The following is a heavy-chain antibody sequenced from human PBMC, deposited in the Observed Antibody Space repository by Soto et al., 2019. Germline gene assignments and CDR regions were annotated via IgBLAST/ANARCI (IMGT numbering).Heavy chain of an antibody. CDR2: VYFSGNT. D-gene: IGHD6-25*01. CDR1: GFSLSSYY. Sequence: SDTLSLTCPLSGFSLSSYYWTLIRPSPGKGLEWIGYVYFSGNTNYNPSLKSRVTISIDTSKNQFSLRLASVTAADTAFYYCGSVRPSGYVLSWGQGTLVTVSS. J-gene: IGHJ5*02. V-gene: IGHV4-59*01. CDR3: GSVRPSGYVLS.